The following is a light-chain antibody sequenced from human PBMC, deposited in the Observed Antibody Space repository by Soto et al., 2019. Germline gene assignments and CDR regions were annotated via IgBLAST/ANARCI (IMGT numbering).Light chain of an antibody. CDR2: DAS. CDR3: QHYNSSSEA. V-gene: IGKV1-5*01. Sequence: DIEITQSPSTLSASVGDRVTMTCRASQSISSWLAWYQQKPGKAPKVLIFDASSLESGVPSRFSGSGSATEFTLTISRLQPDDFETYYCQHYNSSSEAFGQGTKV. CDR1: QSISSW. J-gene: IGKJ1*01.